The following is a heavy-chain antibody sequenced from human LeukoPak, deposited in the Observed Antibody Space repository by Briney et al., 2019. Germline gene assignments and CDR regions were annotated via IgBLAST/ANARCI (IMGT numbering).Heavy chain of an antibody. V-gene: IGHV4-34*01. Sequence: SETLSLTWAVYGASFSGYYWSWIRQPPGKGLEWIGEINHSGSTNYNPSLKSRVTISVDTSKNQFSLKLSSVTVADTAVYYCARVELDIVVVPAAITFDYWGQGTLVTVSS. D-gene: IGHD2-2*02. J-gene: IGHJ4*02. CDR3: ARVELDIVVVPAAITFDY. CDR2: INHSGST. CDR1: GASFSGYY.